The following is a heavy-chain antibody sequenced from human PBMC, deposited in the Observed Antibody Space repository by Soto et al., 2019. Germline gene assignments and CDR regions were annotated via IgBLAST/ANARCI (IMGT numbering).Heavy chain of an antibody. Sequence: GGSLRLSCAASGFTFSSYAMHWVRQAPGKGLEWVAVISYDGSNKYYADSVKGRFTISRDNSKNTLYLQMNSLRAEDTAVYYCARGKQLHEDAFDIWGQGTMVTVSS. CDR2: ISYDGSNK. V-gene: IGHV3-30-3*01. CDR3: ARGKQLHEDAFDI. D-gene: IGHD6-6*01. CDR1: GFTFSSYA. J-gene: IGHJ3*02.